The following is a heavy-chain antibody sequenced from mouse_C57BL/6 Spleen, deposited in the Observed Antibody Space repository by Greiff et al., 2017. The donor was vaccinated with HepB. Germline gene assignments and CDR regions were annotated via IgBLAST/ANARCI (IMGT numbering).Heavy chain of an antibody. CDR3: ATLTTVVARGFAY. Sequence: VKLQQPGAELVKPGASVKVSCKASGYTFTSYWMHWVKQRPGQGLEWIGRIHPSDSDTNYNQKFKGKATLTVDKSSSTAYMQLSSLTSEDSAVYYCATLTTVVARGFAYWGQGTLVTVSA. V-gene: IGHV1-74*01. CDR1: GYTFTSYW. D-gene: IGHD1-1*01. CDR2: IHPSDSDT. J-gene: IGHJ3*01.